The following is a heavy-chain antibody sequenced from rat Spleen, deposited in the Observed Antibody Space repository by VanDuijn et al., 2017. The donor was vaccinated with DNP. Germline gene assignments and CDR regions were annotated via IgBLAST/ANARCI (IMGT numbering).Heavy chain of an antibody. D-gene: IGHD3-1*01. CDR2: ISPSGGST. V-gene: IGHV5-19*01. CDR1: GFTSSNYG. Sequence: EVQLVEPGGGLVQPGRSLKLSCAASGFTSSNYGMHWIRQAPTQGLEWVASISPSGGSTYYQDSVIGRFTISRDDAESSLYLQMNSLKSKDTATYYCARGSTSIYWYFDFWGPGTMFTVSS. J-gene: IGHJ1*01. CDR3: ARGSTSIYWYFDF.